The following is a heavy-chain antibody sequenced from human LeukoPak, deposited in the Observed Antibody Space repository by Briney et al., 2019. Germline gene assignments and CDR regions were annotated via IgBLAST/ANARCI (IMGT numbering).Heavy chain of an antibody. CDR3: AREPLDMITFGGVIA. D-gene: IGHD3-16*02. Sequence: SQTLSLTCTVSGGSISSGDYYWSWIRQPPGKGLEWIGYIYYSGSTYYNPSLKSRVTISVDTSKNQFSLKLSSVTAADTAVYYRAREPLDMITFGGVIAWGQGTLVTVSS. J-gene: IGHJ5*02. V-gene: IGHV4-30-4*01. CDR2: IYYSGST. CDR1: GGSISSGDYY.